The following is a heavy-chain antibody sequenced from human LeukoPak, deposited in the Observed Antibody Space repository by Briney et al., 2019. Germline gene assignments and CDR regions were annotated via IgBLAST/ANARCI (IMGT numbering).Heavy chain of an antibody. CDR3: AIISSSGYYFDY. J-gene: IGHJ4*02. Sequence: SETLSLTCTVSGGSISSGSYYWGWIRQPPGKGLEWIGEINHSGSTNYNPSLKSRVTISVDTSKNQFSLKLSSVTAADTAVYYCAIISSSGYYFDYWGQGTLVTVSS. CDR1: GGSISSGSYY. D-gene: IGHD3-22*01. V-gene: IGHV4-39*07. CDR2: INHSGST.